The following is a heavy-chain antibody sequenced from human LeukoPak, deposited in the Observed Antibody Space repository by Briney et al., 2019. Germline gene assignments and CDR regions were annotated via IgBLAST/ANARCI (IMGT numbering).Heavy chain of an antibody. Sequence: GGSLRLSCAASGFTFSDYYMSWIRQAPGKGPEWVSAISGAGGRTYYADSVKGRFTISRDNSKNTLYLQMDSLRAEDTAVYYCAKDRADNGDRLRFDPWGQGTLVTVSS. CDR3: AKDRADNGDRLRFDP. J-gene: IGHJ5*02. CDR1: GFTFSDYY. V-gene: IGHV3-23*01. D-gene: IGHD4-17*01. CDR2: ISGAGGRT.